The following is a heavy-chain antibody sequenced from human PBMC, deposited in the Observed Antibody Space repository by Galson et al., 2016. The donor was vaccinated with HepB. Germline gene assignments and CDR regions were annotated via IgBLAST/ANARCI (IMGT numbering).Heavy chain of an antibody. CDR3: ARGGQGFNSGWFTGYWYFDL. D-gene: IGHD6-19*01. V-gene: IGHV4-59*01. Sequence: SETLSLTCTVSGGSISSYYWSWIRQPPGKGLEWIGYIYYSGSTNYNPSLKSRVTISVDTSKNHFSLKLSSVTAADTAVYYCARGGQGFNSGWFTGYWYFDLWGRGTLVTVSS. CDR1: GGSISSYY. CDR2: IYYSGST. J-gene: IGHJ2*01.